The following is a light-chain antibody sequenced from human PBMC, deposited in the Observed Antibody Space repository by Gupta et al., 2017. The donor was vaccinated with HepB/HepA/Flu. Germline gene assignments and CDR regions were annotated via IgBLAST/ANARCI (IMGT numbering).Light chain of an antibody. J-gene: IGLJ2*01. Sequence: SYVLPQPPSVSVAQGKTARITCGGNNIGSKSVHWYQQKPGQAPVLVVYDDSDRPSGIPERFSGSNSGNTATLTISRVEVGDEADYYCQVWDTSSDHVVFGGGTKLTVL. CDR1: NIGSKS. CDR2: DDS. CDR3: QVWDTSSDHVV. V-gene: IGLV3-21*03.